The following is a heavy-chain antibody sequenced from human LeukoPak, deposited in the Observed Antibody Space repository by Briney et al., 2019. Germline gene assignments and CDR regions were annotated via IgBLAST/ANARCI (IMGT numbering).Heavy chain of an antibody. D-gene: IGHD4-17*01. CDR3: AGDYGDYYFDY. CDR1: GGSISSGGYY. V-gene: IGHV4-39*07. J-gene: IGHJ4*02. CDR2: IYYSGST. Sequence: SETLSLTCTVSGGSISSGGYYWSWIRQHPGKGLEWIGSIYYSGSTSYNPSLKSRVTISVDTSKNQFSLKLSSVTAADTAVYFCAGDYGDYYFDYWGQGTLVTVSS.